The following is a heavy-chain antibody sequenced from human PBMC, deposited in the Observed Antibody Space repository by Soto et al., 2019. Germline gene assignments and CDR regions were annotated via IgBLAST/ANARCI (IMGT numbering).Heavy chain of an antibody. CDR1: GFTFSSYW. J-gene: IGHJ4*02. D-gene: IGHD4-17*01. CDR2: INSDGSST. CDR3: ARDLDYGDVFDY. Sequence: LRLSCAASGFTFSSYWMHWVRQAPWKGLLWVSRINSDGSSTSYADSVKGRFTISRDNAKNTLYLQMNSLRAEDTAVYYCARDLDYGDVFDYWGQGTLVTVSS. V-gene: IGHV3-74*01.